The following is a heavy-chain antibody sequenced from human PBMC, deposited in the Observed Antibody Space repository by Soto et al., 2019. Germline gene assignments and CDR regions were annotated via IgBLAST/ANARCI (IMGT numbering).Heavy chain of an antibody. CDR1: GGSISSGDYY. Sequence: SETLSLTCTVSGGSISSGDYYWSWIRQPPGKGPEWIGYIYYSGSTYYNPSLKSRVTISVDTSKNQFSLKLSSVTAADTAVYYCARGWNRVYDSSGYLDIWGQGTMVTVSS. J-gene: IGHJ3*02. V-gene: IGHV4-30-4*01. D-gene: IGHD3-22*01. CDR3: ARGWNRVYDSSGYLDI. CDR2: IYYSGST.